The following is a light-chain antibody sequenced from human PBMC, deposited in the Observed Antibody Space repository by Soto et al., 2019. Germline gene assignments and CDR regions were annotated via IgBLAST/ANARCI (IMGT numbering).Light chain of an antibody. CDR2: AAS. Sequence: IQLTQSPSSLSASVGDRVNITCRASQGISSSLAWYQQKPGKAPKLLIYAASTLQSGVPSRFSGSGSGTDFTLTISSLQPEDFATYHCQQLDSYPHTFGGGTKVDIK. CDR1: QGISSS. CDR3: QQLDSYPHT. V-gene: IGKV1-9*01. J-gene: IGKJ4*01.